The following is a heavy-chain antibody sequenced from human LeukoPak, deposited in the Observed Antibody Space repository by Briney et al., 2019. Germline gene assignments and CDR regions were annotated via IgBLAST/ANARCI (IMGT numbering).Heavy chain of an antibody. CDR3: ATLLTVTTWSYYYYGMDV. J-gene: IGHJ6*02. V-gene: IGHV3-30*03. CDR1: GFTFSSYG. D-gene: IGHD4-17*01. Sequence: GGSLRLSCAASGFTFSSYGIHWVRQAPGKGLEWVAVISDDGSNKYYADSVKGRFTISRDNSKNTLYLQMNSLRAEDTAVYYCATLLTVTTWSYYYYGMDVWGQGTAVTVSS. CDR2: ISDDGSNK.